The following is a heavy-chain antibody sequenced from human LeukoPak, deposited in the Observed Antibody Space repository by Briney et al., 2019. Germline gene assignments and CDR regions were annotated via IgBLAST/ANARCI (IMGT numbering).Heavy chain of an antibody. CDR1: GFTFSSYW. Sequence: GGSLRLSCAASGFTFSSYWMSWVRQAPGKGLEWVATIKNDGSEKNYVDSVKGRFTISRDNAKNSLYLQMSGLRAEDTAVYLCATADWFSFGFWGQGTLVTVSS. CDR3: ATADWFSFGF. D-gene: IGHD3-9*01. J-gene: IGHJ4*02. V-gene: IGHV3-7*04. CDR2: IKNDGSEK.